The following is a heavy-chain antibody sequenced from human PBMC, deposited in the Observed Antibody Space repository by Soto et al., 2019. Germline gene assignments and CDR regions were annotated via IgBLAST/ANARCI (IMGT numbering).Heavy chain of an antibody. D-gene: IGHD3-16*02. CDR3: AKERGHDYIWGSYRYTRDPFDY. CDR2: ISGSGGST. CDR1: GFTFSSYA. J-gene: IGHJ4*02. Sequence: PGGSLRLSCAASGFTFSSYAMSWVRQAPGKGLEWVSAISGSGGSTYYADSVKGRFTISRDNSKNTLYLQMNSLRAEDTAVYYCAKERGHDYIWGSYRYTRDPFDYWGQGTLVTVSS. V-gene: IGHV3-23*01.